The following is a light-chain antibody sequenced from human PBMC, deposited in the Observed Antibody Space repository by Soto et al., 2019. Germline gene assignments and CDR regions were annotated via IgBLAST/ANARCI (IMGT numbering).Light chain of an antibody. CDR1: ETVNSSY. Sequence: EIVMTQSPATLSVSPGERATLSCRASETVNSSYLAWSQQRTGQAPRLLIYETSNRATGIPDRFSGSGSGTDFTLTISRLEPEDFAVYYCHQYGSSPPWTFGQGTKVDIK. CDR3: HQYGSSPPWT. V-gene: IGKV3-20*01. CDR2: ETS. J-gene: IGKJ1*01.